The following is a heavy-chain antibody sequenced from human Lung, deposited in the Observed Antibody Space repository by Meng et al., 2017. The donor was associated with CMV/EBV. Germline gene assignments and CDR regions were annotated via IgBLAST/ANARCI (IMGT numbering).Heavy chain of an antibody. D-gene: IGHD5-18*01. V-gene: IGHV4-34*01. CDR3: ARAYSYGNTPINH. CDR1: GVSFGDYY. CDR2: INHSGST. Sequence: SETXSLXXAVYGVSFGDYYWSWIRQPPGKGLEWIGEINHSGSTNYNPYLKSRITISVDKSKSQFSLKLTCVTAADTAVYYCARAYSYGNTPINHWGHGTLVTVSS. J-gene: IGHJ5*02.